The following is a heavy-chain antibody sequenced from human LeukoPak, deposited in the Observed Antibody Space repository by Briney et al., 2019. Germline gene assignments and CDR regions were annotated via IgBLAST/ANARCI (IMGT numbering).Heavy chain of an antibody. D-gene: IGHD3-9*01. CDR3: ARGKTAFDILTGYDS. CDR2: INPSGGST. V-gene: IGHV1-46*01. Sequence: ASVKVSCKASGYRFIGYYIHWVRQAPGQGLEWMGIINPSGGSTSYAQKFQGRVTMTRDTSTSTVYMELSSLRSEDTAVYYCARGKTAFDILTGYDSWGQGTLVTVSS. J-gene: IGHJ5*01. CDR1: GYRFIGYY.